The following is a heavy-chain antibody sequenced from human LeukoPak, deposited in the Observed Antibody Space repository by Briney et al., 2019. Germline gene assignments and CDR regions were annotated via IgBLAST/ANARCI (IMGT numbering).Heavy chain of an antibody. D-gene: IGHD3-22*01. CDR2: ISYSGST. CDR1: GGSISSSSYY. V-gene: IGHV4-39*01. Sequence: SETLSLTCTVSGGSISSSSYYWGWIRQPPGKGLEWIGSISYSGSTNYNPSLKSRVTISVDTSKNQFSLKLSSVTAADTAVYYCARSVDSLLNFDYWGQGTLVTVSS. J-gene: IGHJ4*02. CDR3: ARSVDSLLNFDY.